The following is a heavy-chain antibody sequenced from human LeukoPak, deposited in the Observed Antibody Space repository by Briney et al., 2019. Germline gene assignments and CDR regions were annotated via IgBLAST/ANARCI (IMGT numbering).Heavy chain of an antibody. Sequence: GRSMRLSYAASGFTFSSYGINWVSQAPGKGREWVSSISSGSSYIYYADSVKGRFTITRDNATNSLYLQMNSLRAEDTAVYYCARVGSGSSSYGYYYMDVWGKGTTVTVSS. D-gene: IGHD6-6*01. CDR1: GFTFSSYG. J-gene: IGHJ6*03. CDR2: ISSGSSYI. V-gene: IGHV3-21*01. CDR3: ARVGSGSSSYGYYYMDV.